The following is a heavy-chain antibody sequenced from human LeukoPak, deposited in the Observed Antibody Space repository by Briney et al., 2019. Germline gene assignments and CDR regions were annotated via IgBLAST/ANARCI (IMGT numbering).Heavy chain of an antibody. CDR1: GYTFTSYD. J-gene: IGHJ5*02. V-gene: IGHV1-8*01. Sequence: ASVKVSCKASGYTFTSYDINWVRQATGQGLEWMGWMNPNRGNTGYAQKFQGRVTMTRNTSISTAYMELSSLRSEDTAVYYCARGLGSSWYGNWFDPWGQGTLVTVSS. CDR2: MNPNRGNT. D-gene: IGHD6-13*01. CDR3: ARGLGSSWYGNWFDP.